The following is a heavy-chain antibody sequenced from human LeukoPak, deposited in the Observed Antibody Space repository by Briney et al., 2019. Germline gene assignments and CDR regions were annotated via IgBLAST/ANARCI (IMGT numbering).Heavy chain of an antibody. J-gene: IGHJ2*01. CDR1: GGCISSGASD. V-gene: IGHV4-31*03. CDR2: INHSGST. D-gene: IGHD3-22*01. CDR3: ARAARQGFTMIVVPFFYFDL. Sequence: PSQTLSLTCTVSGGCISSGASDWGWIRQHPKRGLEWVGYINHSGSTYYNPSLGSRVTMSVDTSKNQFSLKLSSVTAADSAVYYCARAARQGFTMIVVPFFYFDLWGRGTLVTVSS.